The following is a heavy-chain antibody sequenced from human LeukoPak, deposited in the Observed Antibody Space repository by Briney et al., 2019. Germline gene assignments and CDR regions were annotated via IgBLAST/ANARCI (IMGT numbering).Heavy chain of an antibody. J-gene: IGHJ3*02. Sequence: PSETLSLTCTVSGGSISTYYWSWIRQPPGKGLEWIAYIYYSGSTDYNPSLKSRVTISLDTSKNQFSLKLSSVTAADTAVYYCARHDPIVGTPDAFDIWGQGTMVTASS. CDR2: IYYSGST. CDR3: ARHDPIVGTPDAFDI. V-gene: IGHV4-59*08. CDR1: GGSISTYY. D-gene: IGHD1-26*01.